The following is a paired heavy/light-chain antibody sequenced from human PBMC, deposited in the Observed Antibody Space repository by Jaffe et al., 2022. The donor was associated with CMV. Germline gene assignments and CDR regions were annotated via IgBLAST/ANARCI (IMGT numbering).Light chain of an antibody. CDR2: QDS. V-gene: IGLV3-1*01. Sequence: SYELTQPPSVSVSPGQTASITCSGDKLGDKYACWYQQKPGQSPVLVIYQDSKRPSGIPERFSGSNSGNTATLTISGTQAMDEADYYCQAWDSSTADVVFGGGTKLTVL. J-gene: IGLJ2*01. CDR1: KLGDKY. CDR3: QAWDSSTADVV.
Heavy chain of an antibody. CDR1: GGSISSSSYY. D-gene: IGHD3-22*01. J-gene: IGHJ2*01. CDR3: ARQAFHYDSSGYYSKYWYFDL. Sequence: QLQLQESGPGLVKPSETLSLTCTVSGGSISSSSYYWGWIRQPPGKGLEWIGSIYYSGSTYYNPSLKSRVTISVDTSKNQFSLKLSSVTAADTAVYYCARQAFHYDSSGYYSKYWYFDLWGRGTLVTVSS. CDR2: IYYSGST. V-gene: IGHV4-39*01.